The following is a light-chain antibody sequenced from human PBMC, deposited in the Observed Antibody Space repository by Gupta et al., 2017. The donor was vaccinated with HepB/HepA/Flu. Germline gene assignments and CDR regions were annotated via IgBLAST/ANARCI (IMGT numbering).Light chain of an antibody. CDR3: QQGLTTPSN. Sequence: DIQMTQSPSSLSASVGDRVTITCRASQSIRNYLNWYQHKPGKAPKLLIYSASTLQNEVPSRFSGSGSGTEFTLTISSLEPEDFAAYYCQQGLTTPSNFGQGTXL. J-gene: IGKJ5*01. V-gene: IGKV1-39*01. CDR1: QSIRNY. CDR2: SAS.